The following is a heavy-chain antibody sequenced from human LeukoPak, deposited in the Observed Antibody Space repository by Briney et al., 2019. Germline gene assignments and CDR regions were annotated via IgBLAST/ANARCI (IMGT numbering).Heavy chain of an antibody. J-gene: IGHJ4*02. D-gene: IGHD2-2*01. CDR2: IYYSGST. V-gene: IGHV4-59*01. CDR1: GGSISSYY. Sequence: SETLSLTCTVSGGSISSYYWSWIRQPPGKGLEWIGYIYYSGSTNYSPSLKSRVTISVDTSKNQFSLKLSSVTAADTAVYYCARSPSRIYCSSTSCYLIMLYWGQGTLVTVSS. CDR3: ARSPSRIYCSSTSCYLIMLY.